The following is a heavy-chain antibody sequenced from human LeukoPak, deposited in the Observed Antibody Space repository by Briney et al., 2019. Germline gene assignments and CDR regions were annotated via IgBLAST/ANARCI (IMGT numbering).Heavy chain of an antibody. V-gene: IGHV3-21*05. CDR3: ARGRRGSGSAFDY. J-gene: IGHJ4*02. CDR1: GFTFSSYS. Sequence: GGSLRLSCAASGFTFSSYSMNWVRQAPGKGLEWVAYISSSSSYTDYADSVKARFTISRDNAKNSLYLQMNSLRAEDTAVYYCARGRRGSGSAFDYWGQGTLVTVSS. D-gene: IGHD3-10*01. CDR2: ISSSSSYT.